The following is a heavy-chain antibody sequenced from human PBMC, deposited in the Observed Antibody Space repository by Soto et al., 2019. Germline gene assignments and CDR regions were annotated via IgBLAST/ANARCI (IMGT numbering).Heavy chain of an antibody. CDR1: GFTFSSYA. D-gene: IGHD1-26*01. CDR3: AKGGGSYHFDY. J-gene: IGHJ4*02. V-gene: IGHV3-23*01. CDR2: ISGSGGST. Sequence: EVQLLESGGGLVQPGGSLRLSCAASGFTFSSYAMSWVRQAPGKGLEWVSAISGSGGSTYYADSVKGRFTISRYNSKNTLYLQKTSQTADDTAVYYWAKGGGSYHFDYWGQGTLVTFS.